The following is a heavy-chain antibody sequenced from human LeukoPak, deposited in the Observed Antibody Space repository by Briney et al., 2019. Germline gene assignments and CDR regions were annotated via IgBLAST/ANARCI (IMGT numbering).Heavy chain of an antibody. CDR2: IKQDGSEK. V-gene: IGHV3-7*01. CDR3: ARSGSGYFDY. Sequence: TGGSLRLSCAAPGITLSVYWMCWVRQAPGKGLEWGANIKQDGSEKYYRDSVQGRFTISRVNAKNSLYLQMNSLRAEDTAVYYCARSGSGYFDYWGQGSLVTVSS. CDR1: GITLSVYW. J-gene: IGHJ4*02.